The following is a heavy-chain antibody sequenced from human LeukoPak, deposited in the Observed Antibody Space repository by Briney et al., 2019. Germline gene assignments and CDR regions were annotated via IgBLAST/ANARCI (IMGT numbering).Heavy chain of an antibody. Sequence: SGTLSLTCAVSDGSISSSNWWSWVRQPPGKGLEWIGEIYHSGSTYYNPSLKSRVTISVDTSKNQFSLKLSSVTAADTAVYYCARDIAAIDYYYYGMDVWGQGTTVTVSS. CDR3: ARDIAAIDYYYYGMDV. D-gene: IGHD2-15*01. CDR1: DGSISSSNW. J-gene: IGHJ6*02. CDR2: IYHSGST. V-gene: IGHV4-4*02.